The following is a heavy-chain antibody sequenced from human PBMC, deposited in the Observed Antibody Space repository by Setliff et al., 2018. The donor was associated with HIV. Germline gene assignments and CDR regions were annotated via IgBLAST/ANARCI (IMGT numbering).Heavy chain of an antibody. J-gene: IGHJ4*02. CDR1: GITFINAA. V-gene: IGHV3-23*03. CDR3: AKDPFTSSWYGFDY. Sequence: GGSLRLSCVTSGITFINAAMAWVRQAPGKGPEWISFIYSGSSSAVFADSVRGRFSISRDNSKNTLYLQMDSLRPEDTGFYYCAKDPFTSSWYGFDYWGQGALVTVSS. CDR2: IYSGSSSA. D-gene: IGHD6-13*01.